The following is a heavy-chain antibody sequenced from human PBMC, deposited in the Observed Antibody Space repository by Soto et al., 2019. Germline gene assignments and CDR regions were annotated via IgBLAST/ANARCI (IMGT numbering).Heavy chain of an antibody. D-gene: IGHD3-9*01. CDR1: GYTFTSYD. J-gene: IGHJ3*02. CDR2: MNPNSGNT. V-gene: IGHV1-8*01. Sequence: ASVKVSCKASGYTFTSYDINWVRQATGQGLEWMGWMNPNSGNTGYAQKFQGRVTMTTETRTSTAYMELRSLRSDDTAVYYCAREHYVILTGYYNPGAFDIRAQRTTVTGSS. CDR3: AREHYVILTGYYNPGAFDI.